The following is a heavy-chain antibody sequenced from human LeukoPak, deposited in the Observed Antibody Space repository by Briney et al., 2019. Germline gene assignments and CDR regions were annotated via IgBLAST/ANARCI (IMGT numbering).Heavy chain of an antibody. D-gene: IGHD3-3*01. Sequence: KPSETLSLTCAVYGGSFSGYYWSWIRQPPGKGLEWIGEINHSGSTSYNPSLKSRVTISVDTSKNQFSLKLSSVTAADTAVYYCARGRAVDFWSGYFFDYWGQGTLVTVSS. J-gene: IGHJ4*02. V-gene: IGHV4-34*01. CDR1: GGSFSGYY. CDR2: INHSGST. CDR3: ARGRAVDFWSGYFFDY.